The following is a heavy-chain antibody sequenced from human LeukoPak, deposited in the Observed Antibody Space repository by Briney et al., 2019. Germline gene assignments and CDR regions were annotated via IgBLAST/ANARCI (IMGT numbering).Heavy chain of an antibody. CDR1: GFTFSSYE. V-gene: IGHV3-48*03. Sequence: PGGSLRLSCAASGFTFSSYEMNWVRQAPGKGLEWVSYISSSGSTIYYADSVKGRFTISRDNAKNSLYLQMNSLRAEDTAVYYCARGDYYDSSGYYYYYYGMDVWGQGTTVTVSS. D-gene: IGHD3-22*01. J-gene: IGHJ6*02. CDR2: ISSSGSTI. CDR3: ARGDYYDSSGYYYYYYGMDV.